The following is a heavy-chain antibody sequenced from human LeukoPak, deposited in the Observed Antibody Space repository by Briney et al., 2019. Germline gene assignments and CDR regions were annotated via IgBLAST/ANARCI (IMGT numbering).Heavy chain of an antibody. V-gene: IGHV1-69*05. Sequence: SVKVSCKASGGTFSSYAISWVRQAPGQGLEWMGRIIPIFGTANYAQKFQGRVTITTDESTSTAYMELSGLRSEDTAVYYCARDSLVLVGNFDYWGREPWSPSPQ. CDR2: IIPIFGTA. CDR1: GGTFSSYA. J-gene: IGHJ4*02. D-gene: IGHD2-15*01. CDR3: ARDSLVLVGNFDY.